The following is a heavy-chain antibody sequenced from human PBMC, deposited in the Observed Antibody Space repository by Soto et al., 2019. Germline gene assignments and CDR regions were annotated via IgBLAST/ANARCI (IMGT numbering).Heavy chain of an antibody. V-gene: IGHV1-2*02. D-gene: IGHD6-13*01. CDR3: ARAHSSSWFEYYYYYGMDV. CDR2: INPNSGGT. CDR1: GYTLTGYY. J-gene: IGHJ6*02. Sequence: GASVKVSCKASGYTLTGYYMHWVRQAPGQGLEWMGWINPNSGGTNYAQKFQGRVTMTRDTSISTAYMELSRLRSDDTAVYYCARAHSSSWFEYYYYYGMDVWGQGTTVTVSS.